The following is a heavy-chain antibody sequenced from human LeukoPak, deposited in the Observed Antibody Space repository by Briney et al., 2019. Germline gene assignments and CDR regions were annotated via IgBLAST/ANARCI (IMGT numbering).Heavy chain of an antibody. J-gene: IGHJ4*02. CDR2: INHSGST. D-gene: IGHD4-17*01. Sequence: PSETLSLTCAVYGGSFSGYYWSWVRQPPGKGLEWIGEINHSGSTNYNPSLKSRVTLSVDTSNNHFSLKLSSVTAADTAVYYCARRASGHGDYDYWGQGTLVTVSS. V-gene: IGHV4-34*01. CDR3: ARRASGHGDYDY. CDR1: GGSFSGYY.